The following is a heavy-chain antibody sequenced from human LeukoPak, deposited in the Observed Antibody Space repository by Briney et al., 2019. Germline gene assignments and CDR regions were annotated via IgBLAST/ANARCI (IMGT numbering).Heavy chain of an antibody. V-gene: IGHV4-4*07. Sequence: SETLSLTCTVSGGSISSYYWSWIRQPAGKGLEWIGRIYTSGSTNYNPSLKSRVTMSVDTSKNQFSLKLSSVTAADTVVYYCARDPITMTYFDAFDIWGQGTMVTVSS. J-gene: IGHJ3*02. D-gene: IGHD3-22*01. CDR3: ARDPITMTYFDAFDI. CDR1: GGSISSYY. CDR2: IYTSGST.